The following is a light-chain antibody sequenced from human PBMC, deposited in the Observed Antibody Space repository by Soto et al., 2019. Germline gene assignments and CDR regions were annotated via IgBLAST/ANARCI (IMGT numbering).Light chain of an antibody. Sequence: DIQMTQTPSTLSASESHRVTITCRARQTISIWLAWYQQKPGKAPKLLIYDASILKSGVPSKFSGSGSGTEFTLTISSLQPDDFATYYCQPYISYRTFGQGTKVDIK. CDR1: QTISIW. CDR2: DAS. V-gene: IGKV1-5*01. J-gene: IGKJ1*01. CDR3: QPYISYRT.